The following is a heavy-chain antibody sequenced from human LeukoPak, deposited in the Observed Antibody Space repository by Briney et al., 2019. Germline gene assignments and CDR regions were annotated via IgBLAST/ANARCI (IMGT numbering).Heavy chain of an antibody. V-gene: IGHV3-48*03. CDR1: GFTFSNYR. CDR3: GRISGSYYGVDY. J-gene: IGHJ4*02. CDR2: ISSSGSSK. D-gene: IGHD1-26*01. Sequence: GGSLRLSCAASGFTFSNYRMNWVRQAPGKGLEWVPKISSSGSSKYYADSVKGRFTVSRDNAKNSLFLQMHSLRAEDTAVYYCGRISGSYYGVDYWGQGTLVTVSS.